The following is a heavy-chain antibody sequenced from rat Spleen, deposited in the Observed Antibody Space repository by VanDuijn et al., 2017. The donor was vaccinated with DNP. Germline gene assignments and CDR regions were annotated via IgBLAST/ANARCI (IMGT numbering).Heavy chain of an antibody. V-gene: IGHV2-6*01. CDR1: GFSLTDYS. CDR2: VSNGGNT. CDR3: ARSDYSDGTYYYGYFDY. Sequence: QVQLKESGPGLVQPSQTLSLTCTVSGFSLTDYSVAWLRQPPGKGLEWIAAVSNGGNTYYNSVVRSRLSISRDTSRNQVFLKMNSLQTEDTAMYCCARSDYSDGTYYYGYFDYWGQGVMVTVSS. D-gene: IGHD1-12*02. J-gene: IGHJ2*01.